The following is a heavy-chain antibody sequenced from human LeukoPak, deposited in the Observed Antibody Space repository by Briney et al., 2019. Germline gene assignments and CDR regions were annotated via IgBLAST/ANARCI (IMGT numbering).Heavy chain of an antibody. D-gene: IGHD6-19*01. Sequence: GGSLRLSCAASGFTFSTYAMSWVRQAPGKGLEWVSAISGDGDKTYYADSVRGRFTISRDSSKNTLYLQMNSLRAEDTAVYYCAKSPSSGWYAEYFQHWGRGTLVTVSS. J-gene: IGHJ1*01. V-gene: IGHV3-23*01. CDR1: GFTFSTYA. CDR3: AKSPSSGWYAEYFQH. CDR2: ISGDGDKT.